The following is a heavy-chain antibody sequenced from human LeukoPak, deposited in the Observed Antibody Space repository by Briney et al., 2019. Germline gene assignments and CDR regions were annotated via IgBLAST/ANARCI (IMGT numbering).Heavy chain of an antibody. Sequence: PSETLSLTCTVSGGSISSSSYYWGWIRQPPGKGLEWIGSIYYSGSTYYNPSLKSRVTISVDTSKNQFSLKLSSVTAADTAGYYCARHGGDYLAFDYWGQGTLVTVSS. CDR2: IYYSGST. V-gene: IGHV4-39*01. CDR1: GGSISSSSYY. CDR3: ARHGGDYLAFDY. J-gene: IGHJ4*02. D-gene: IGHD4-17*01.